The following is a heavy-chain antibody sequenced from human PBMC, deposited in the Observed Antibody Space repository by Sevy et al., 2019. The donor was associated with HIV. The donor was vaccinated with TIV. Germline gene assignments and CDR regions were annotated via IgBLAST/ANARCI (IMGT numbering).Heavy chain of an antibody. CDR3: VKASRSVAVAGYYYFYCMDV. V-gene: IGHV3-64D*06. Sequence: GGSLRLSCSASGFTFSNYGMHWVSQSPGKGLEYVSGISSNGDSTYYADSVKGRFTVSRDNSKNTLYLQMSSLRPEDTAMYYCVKASRSVAVAGYYYFYCMDVWGKGTTVTVSS. D-gene: IGHD6-19*01. CDR1: GFTFSNYG. CDR2: ISSNGDST. J-gene: IGHJ6*03.